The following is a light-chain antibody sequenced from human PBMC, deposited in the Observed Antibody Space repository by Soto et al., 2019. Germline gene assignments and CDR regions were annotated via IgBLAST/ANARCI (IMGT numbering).Light chain of an antibody. CDR3: QQRSNWLWT. CDR1: QSVSSN. CDR2: GAS. J-gene: IGKJ1*01. V-gene: IGKV3-15*01. Sequence: EIVMTQSPATLSVSPGERFTLSCLASQSVSSNLAWYQQRPGQAPRLLIYGASTRATDVTARFSGSGSGTEFTLTISRLQSEDFAVYYCQQRSNWLWTVGQGTQVEIK.